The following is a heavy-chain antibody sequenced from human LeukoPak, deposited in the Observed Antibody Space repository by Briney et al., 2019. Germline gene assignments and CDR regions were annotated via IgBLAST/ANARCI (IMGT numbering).Heavy chain of an antibody. CDR1: GGSISSGSYY. CDR2: IYTSGST. CDR3: ARVGSRGTGTADY. V-gene: IGHV4-61*02. J-gene: IGHJ4*02. Sequence: SETLSLTCTVSGGSISSGSYYWSWIRQPAGKGLEWIGRIYTSGSTNYNPSLKSRVTISVDTSKNQFFLRLSSVTAADTAVYYCARVGSRGTGTADYWGQGTLVTVSS. D-gene: IGHD1-1*01.